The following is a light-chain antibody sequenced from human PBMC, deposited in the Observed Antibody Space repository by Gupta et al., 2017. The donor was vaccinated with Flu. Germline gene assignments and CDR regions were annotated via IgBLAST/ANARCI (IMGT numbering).Light chain of an antibody. V-gene: IGKV2-30*02. CDR3: RQGKGWPYA. CDR2: KVS. CDR1: RRLVQRNGNAC. Sequence: GTLGQPASSSGRCSRRLVQRNGNACLHWFHQRRGESPRRLIYKVSNRDSGVPDRFSGSGSGTELTLKVSRVEGDDVGVYYCRQGKGWPYAFGQGTKLEI. J-gene: IGKJ2*01.